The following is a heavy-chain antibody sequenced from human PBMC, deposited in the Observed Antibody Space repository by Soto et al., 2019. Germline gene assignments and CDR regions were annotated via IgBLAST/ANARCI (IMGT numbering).Heavy chain of an antibody. V-gene: IGHV4-31*03. Sequence: SEPLSLTCTVSGGYISSGGYYWSWIRQHPGKGLEWIGYIYYSGSTYYNPSLKSRVTISVDTSKNQFSLKLSSVTAADTAVYYCARAGYSSSSRRAFDIWGQGTMVTVSS. D-gene: IGHD6-6*01. CDR1: GGYISSGGYY. CDR3: ARAGYSSSSRRAFDI. CDR2: IYYSGST. J-gene: IGHJ3*02.